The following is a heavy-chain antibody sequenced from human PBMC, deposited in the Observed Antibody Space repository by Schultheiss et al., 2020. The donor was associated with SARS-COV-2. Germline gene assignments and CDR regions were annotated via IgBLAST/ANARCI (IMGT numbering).Heavy chain of an antibody. V-gene: IGHV4-59*01. CDR3: ARVNAPYGDYVGIDY. J-gene: IGHJ4*02. D-gene: IGHD4-17*01. Sequence: SETLSLTCTVSGGSISSYYWGWIRQPPGKGLEWIGYIYYSGSTNYNPSLKSRVTISVDTSKNQFSLKLSSVTAADTAVYYCARVNAPYGDYVGIDYWGQGTLVTVSS. CDR2: IYYSGST. CDR1: GGSISSYY.